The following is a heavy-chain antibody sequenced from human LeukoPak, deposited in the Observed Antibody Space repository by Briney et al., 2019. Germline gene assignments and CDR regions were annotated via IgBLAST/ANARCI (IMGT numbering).Heavy chain of an antibody. V-gene: IGHV3-72*01. CDR1: GFTLKDHY. Sequence: GGSLRLSCAASGFTLKDHYMDWVRQAPGKGLEWVGRIKNKRGSYTADYAASVKGRFTLSRDDSQNSLYLQMNSLKIEDTAVYYCGRDTATALDYWGQGTLVTVSS. D-gene: IGHD6-13*01. CDR2: IKNKRGSYTA. J-gene: IGHJ4*02. CDR3: GRDTATALDY.